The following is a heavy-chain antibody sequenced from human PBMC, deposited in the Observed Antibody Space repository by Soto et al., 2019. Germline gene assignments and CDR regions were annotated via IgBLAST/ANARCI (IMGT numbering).Heavy chain of an antibody. J-gene: IGHJ6*02. CDR2: ISAYNGNT. Sequence: QVPLVQSGAEVKKPGASVKVSCKASGYTFTSYGISWVRQAPGQGLEWMGWISAYNGNTNYAQKLQGRVTMTTDTSTSTAYMELRSLRSDDTAVYYCARATVTMVRGVIRYYYGMDVWGQGTTVTVSS. V-gene: IGHV1-18*01. CDR3: ARATVTMVRGVIRYYYGMDV. CDR1: GYTFTSYG. D-gene: IGHD3-10*01.